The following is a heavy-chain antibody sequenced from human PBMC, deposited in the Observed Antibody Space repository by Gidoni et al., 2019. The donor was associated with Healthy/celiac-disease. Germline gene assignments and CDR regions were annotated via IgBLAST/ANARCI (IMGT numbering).Heavy chain of an antibody. V-gene: IGHV1-69*06. J-gene: IGHJ4*02. CDR1: GCPFSSYA. Sequence: VQLVQSGAEVKTPGSSVKVPCKASGCPFSSYAISWVRQTPGPGLEWMGGIIPSFGTANYAKKFQGRVTITADKSTSTAYMELSSLRSEDTAVYYCARDVDIVATTHFDYWGQGTLVTVSS. D-gene: IGHD5-12*01. CDR3: ARDVDIVATTHFDY. CDR2: IIPSFGTA.